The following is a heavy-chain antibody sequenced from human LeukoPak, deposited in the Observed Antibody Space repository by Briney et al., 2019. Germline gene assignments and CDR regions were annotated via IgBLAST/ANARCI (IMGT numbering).Heavy chain of an antibody. D-gene: IGHD6-13*01. J-gene: IGHJ6*02. V-gene: IGHV3-15*01. Sequence: PGGSLRLSCAASGFTFSNAWMSWVRQAPGKGLEWVGRIKSKTDGGTTDYAAPVKGRFTISRDDSKNTLCLQMNSLKTEDTAVYYCTTSSWYFYYGMDVWGQGTTVTVSS. CDR1: GFTFSNAW. CDR3: TTSSWYFYYGMDV. CDR2: IKSKTDGGTT.